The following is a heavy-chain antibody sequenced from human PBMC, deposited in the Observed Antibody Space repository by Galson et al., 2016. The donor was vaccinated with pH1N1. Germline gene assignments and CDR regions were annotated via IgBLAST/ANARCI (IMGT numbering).Heavy chain of an antibody. V-gene: IGHV1-24*01. CDR2: FTAEDGET. D-gene: IGHD3-10*01. Sequence: SVKVSCKVSGYLLTELSIFWVRQAPGKGLEWMGGFTAEDGETVYAQKFQGRVTLTRDTSTRTVYMELTSLRSEDTAVYYCARDAGSYYGYFDYWGQGTLVTVSS. CDR3: ARDAGSYYGYFDY. CDR1: GYLLTELS. J-gene: IGHJ4*02.